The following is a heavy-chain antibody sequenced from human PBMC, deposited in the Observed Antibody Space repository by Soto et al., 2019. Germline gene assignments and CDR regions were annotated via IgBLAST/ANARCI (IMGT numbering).Heavy chain of an antibody. CDR3: VRGYCTTSPCSGDFQF. J-gene: IGHJ1*01. CDR1: GYKFTTYF. Sequence: ASVKVSCKASGYKFTTYFIHWVRQAPGQGLEWMGMIHPSGDTGYAQKFRGRVTMTIDTSTTTAYIELRNLTSEDTAVYFSVRGYCTTSPCSGDFQFWGQDTLVTVST. V-gene: IGHV1-46*01. CDR2: IHPSGDT. D-gene: IGHD2-15*01.